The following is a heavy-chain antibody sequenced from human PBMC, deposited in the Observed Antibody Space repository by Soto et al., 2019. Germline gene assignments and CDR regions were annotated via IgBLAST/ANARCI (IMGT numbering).Heavy chain of an antibody. D-gene: IGHD3-10*01. Sequence: GGSLRLSCAASGFTFSDYYMSWIRQAPGKGLEWVSYISSSSSYTNYADSVKGRFTISRDNAKNSLYLQMNSLRAEDTAVYYCATLPSLFPMLPFPPMVRGVINGDYYYGMDVWGQGTTVTVS. V-gene: IGHV3-11*06. CDR1: GFTFSDYY. CDR3: ATLPSLFPMLPFPPMVRGVINGDYYYGMDV. J-gene: IGHJ6*02. CDR2: ISSSSSYT.